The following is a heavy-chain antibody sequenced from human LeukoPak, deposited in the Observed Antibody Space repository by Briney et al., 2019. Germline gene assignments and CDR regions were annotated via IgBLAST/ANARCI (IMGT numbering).Heavy chain of an antibody. V-gene: IGHV3-74*01. D-gene: IGHD3-22*01. CDR3: ARNYYDSRGYYRN. Sequence: GGSLRLSCAASGFTFSSNWMHWVRQAPGKGLVWVSRINEDGSTTNYADSVKGRSTIFRDNAKNTLYLQMNSLRAEDTAVYYCARNYYDSRGYYRNWGQGTLVTVSS. J-gene: IGHJ4*02. CDR1: GFTFSSNW. CDR2: INEDGSTT.